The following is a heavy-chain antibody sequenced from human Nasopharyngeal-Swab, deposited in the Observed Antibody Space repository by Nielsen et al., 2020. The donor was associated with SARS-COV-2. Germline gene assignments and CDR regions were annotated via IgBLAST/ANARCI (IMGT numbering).Heavy chain of an antibody. CDR2: INPSGGSK. V-gene: IGHV1-46*01. Sequence: ASVKVSCKASGYTFTSYYMHWVRQAPGQGLEWMGIINPSGGSKSYAQKFQGRVTMTRDTSTSTVYMELSSLRSEDTAVYYCARKGIGGAFDIWGQGTMVTVSS. CDR3: ARKGIGGAFDI. D-gene: IGHD4-23*01. J-gene: IGHJ3*02. CDR1: GYTFTSYY.